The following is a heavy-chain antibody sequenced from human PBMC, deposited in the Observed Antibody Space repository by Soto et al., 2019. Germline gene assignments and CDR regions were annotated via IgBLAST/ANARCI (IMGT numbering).Heavy chain of an antibody. CDR3: ARDRNCGYAHPYYAMDV. V-gene: IGHV1-18*01. CDR1: GYTFTSYG. Sequence: GASVKVSCKASGYTFTSYGISWGGQAPGQGLEWMGWLSAYNGNTNYAQKLQGRVTMTKDTSTSTAYMELRRLRSDDTAVYYCARDRNCGYAHPYYAMDVCGQGTMVSASS. J-gene: IGHJ6*02. D-gene: IGHD5-12*01. CDR2: LSAYNGNT.